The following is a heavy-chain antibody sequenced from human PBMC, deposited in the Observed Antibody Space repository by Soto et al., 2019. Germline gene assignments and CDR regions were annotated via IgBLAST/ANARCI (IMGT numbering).Heavy chain of an antibody. Sequence: SETLSLTCAVSGGSMRSNNRWSWVRQPPGKGLEWIGEIFHSGSTNYNPSLKTRVTISVDKSKNQFSLKLSSVTAADTAVYYCARASSGSRQEPFDPWGPGNLVTVSS. J-gene: IGHJ5*02. V-gene: IGHV4-4*02. D-gene: IGHD1-26*01. CDR2: IFHSGST. CDR1: GGSMRSNNR. CDR3: ARASSGSRQEPFDP.